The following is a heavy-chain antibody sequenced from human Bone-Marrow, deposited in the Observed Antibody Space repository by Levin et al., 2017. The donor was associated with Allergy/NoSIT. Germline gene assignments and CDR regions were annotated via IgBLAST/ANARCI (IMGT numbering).Heavy chain of an antibody. Sequence: PSETLSLTCTVSGGSVTSGSYYWSWIRQPPGKGLEWIGHISHSGNTRYNPSLKSRVTISVDSSKNQFSLNLISVTAADTAVYYCARDKVIPAANDFYYYGMDVWGQGTTVTVSS. V-gene: IGHV4-61*01. CDR3: ARDKVIPAANDFYYYGMDV. CDR2: ISHSGNT. D-gene: IGHD2-2*01. J-gene: IGHJ6*02. CDR1: GGSVTSGSYY.